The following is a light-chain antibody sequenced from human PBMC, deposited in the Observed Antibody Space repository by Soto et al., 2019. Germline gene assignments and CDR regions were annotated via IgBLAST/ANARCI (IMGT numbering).Light chain of an antibody. CDR1: QSINSY. CDR2: TAS. V-gene: IGKV1-39*01. CDR3: QQIPVPLG. Sequence: DIQMTQSPSSLSASVGERVTITCRASQSINSYSNWYQEKSGKAPKLLIYTASSLQSGVPSRFSGSGSGTDFTLTISSLQPEDFSTYYCQQIPVPLGFGGGTKVEIK. J-gene: IGKJ4*01.